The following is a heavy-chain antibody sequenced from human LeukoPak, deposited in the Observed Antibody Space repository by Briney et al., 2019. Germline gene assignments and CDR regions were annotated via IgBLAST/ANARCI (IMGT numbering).Heavy chain of an antibody. CDR3: ARVLGSGYSGIDY. CDR1: GGSISSSNW. D-gene: IGHD5-12*01. Sequence: PSETLSLTSAVSGGSISSSNWWSWVRQPPGEGLEWIGEIYHSGSINYNPSLKSRVTISVAKSKNQFPLKLSSVTAADTAVYYCARVLGSGYSGIDYWGQGTLVTVSS. J-gene: IGHJ4*02. CDR2: IYHSGSI. V-gene: IGHV4-4*02.